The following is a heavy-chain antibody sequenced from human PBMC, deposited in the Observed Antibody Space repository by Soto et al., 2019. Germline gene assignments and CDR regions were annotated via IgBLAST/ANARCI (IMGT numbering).Heavy chain of an antibody. CDR3: ARDYDSSGYYPQFDY. V-gene: IGHV1-69*13. D-gene: IGHD3-22*01. CDR2: IIPIFGTA. J-gene: IGHJ4*02. CDR1: GGTFSSYA. Sequence: SVKVSCKASGGTFSSYAISWVRQAPGQGLEWMGGIIPIFGTANYAQKFQGRVTITADESTSTAYMELSSLRSEDTAVYYCARDYDSSGYYPQFDYWGQGTLVTVSS.